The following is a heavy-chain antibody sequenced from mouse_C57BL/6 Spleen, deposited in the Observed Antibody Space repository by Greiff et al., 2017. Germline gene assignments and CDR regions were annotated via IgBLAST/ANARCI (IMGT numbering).Heavy chain of an antibody. J-gene: IGHJ2*01. CDR2: INPSSGYT. CDR3: ARWGYEDY. CDR1: GYTFTSYT. V-gene: IGHV1-4*01. D-gene: IGHD2-14*01. Sequence: VQLVESGAELARPGASVKMSCKASGYTFTSYTMHWVKQRPGQGLEWIGYINPSSGYTKYNQKFKDKATLTADKSSSTAYMQLSSLTSEDSAVYYCARWGYEDYWGQGTTLTVSS.